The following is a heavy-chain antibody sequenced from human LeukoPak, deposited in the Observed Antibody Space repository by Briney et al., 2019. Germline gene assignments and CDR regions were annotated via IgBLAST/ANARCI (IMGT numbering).Heavy chain of an antibody. CDR2: ISSSGSTI. Sequence: GGSLRLSCAASGFTFSDYYMSWIRQAAGKGLEWVSYISSSGSTIYYADSVKGRFTISRDNAKNSLYLQMNSLRAEDTAVYYCARTTYYYDSSALYYFDYWGQGTLVTVSS. J-gene: IGHJ4*02. CDR3: ARTTYYYDSSALYYFDY. D-gene: IGHD3-22*01. CDR1: GFTFSDYY. V-gene: IGHV3-11*01.